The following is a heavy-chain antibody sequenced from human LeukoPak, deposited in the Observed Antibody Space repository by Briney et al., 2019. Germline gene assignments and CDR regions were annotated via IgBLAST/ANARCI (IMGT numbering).Heavy chain of an antibody. D-gene: IGHD6-13*01. CDR2: ISAYNGNT. CDR3: AREGSSWYDFGY. CDR1: GYVFTNYG. V-gene: IGHV1-18*01. Sequence: ASVKVSRKASGYVFTNYGISWVRQAPGQGLEWMGWISAYNGNTNYAEKFQGRVTMTTDTSTSTAYMELTNLRSDDTAVYYCAREGSSWYDFGYWGQGTLVTVSS. J-gene: IGHJ4*02.